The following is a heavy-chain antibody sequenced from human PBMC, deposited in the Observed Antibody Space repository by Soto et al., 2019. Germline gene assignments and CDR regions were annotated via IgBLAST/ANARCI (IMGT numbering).Heavy chain of an antibody. V-gene: IGHV3-23*01. D-gene: IGHD3-10*01. CDR2: ISGSGGST. CDR1: GFTFSSYA. J-gene: IGHJ6*02. Sequence: GGSLRLSCAASGFTFSSYAMSWVRQAPGKGLEWVSAISGSGGSTYYADSVKGRFTITRDNSKNTLYLQMNSLRAEDTAVYYCAKGGEGSGSYQSNYYDYGMDVWGQGTTVTVSS. CDR3: AKGGEGSGSYQSNYYDYGMDV.